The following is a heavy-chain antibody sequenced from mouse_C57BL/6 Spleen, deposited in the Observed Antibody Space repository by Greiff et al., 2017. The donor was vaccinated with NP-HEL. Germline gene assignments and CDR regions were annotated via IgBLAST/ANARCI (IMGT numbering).Heavy chain of an antibody. Sequence: VQLQQSGAELVRPGTSVKMSCTASGYTFTNYWIGWAKQRPGHGLEWIGDIYPGGGYTNYNEKFKGKATLTADKSSSTAYMQFSSLTSEDSAIYYCARSDYYGSRRGFAIGYWGQGTSVTVSS. CDR2: IYPGGGYT. D-gene: IGHD1-1*01. CDR1: GYTFTNYW. J-gene: IGHJ4*01. CDR3: ARSDYYGSRRGFAIGY. V-gene: IGHV1-63*01.